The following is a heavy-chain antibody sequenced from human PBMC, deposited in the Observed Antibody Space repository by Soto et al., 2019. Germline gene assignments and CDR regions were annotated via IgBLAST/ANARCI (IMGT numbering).Heavy chain of an antibody. V-gene: IGHV1-69*12. D-gene: IGHD3-22*01. CDR1: GGTFSSYA. J-gene: IGHJ5*02. Sequence: QVQLVQSGAEVKKPGSSVKVSSKASGGTFSSYAISWVRQAPGQGLEWMGGIIPIFGTANYAQKFQGRVTITADESTSTAYMELSSLRSEDTAVYYCARVQFPYYYDSSGYYPFSTWGQGTLVTVSS. CDR2: IIPIFGTA. CDR3: ARVQFPYYYDSSGYYPFST.